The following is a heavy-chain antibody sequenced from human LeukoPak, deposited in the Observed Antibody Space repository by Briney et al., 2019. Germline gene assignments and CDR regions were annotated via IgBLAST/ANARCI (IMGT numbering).Heavy chain of an antibody. J-gene: IGHJ4*02. CDR2: IKQDGSEK. CDR3: ARERVDRTIDY. Sequence: PGGSLRLSCAASGFTFSSYWMSWVRQAPGKGLEWVANIKQDGSEKYYVDSVKGRFTISRDNAKNSLYLQMNSLRAEDTAVCYCARERVDRTIDYWGQGTLVTVSS. V-gene: IGHV3-7*01. CDR1: GFTFSSYW. D-gene: IGHD3-9*01.